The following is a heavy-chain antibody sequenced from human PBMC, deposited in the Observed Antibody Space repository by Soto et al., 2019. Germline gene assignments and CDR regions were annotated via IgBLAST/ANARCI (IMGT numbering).Heavy chain of an antibody. CDR3: ARLLSRFLEWLLLGGNFDY. D-gene: IGHD3-3*01. J-gene: IGHJ4*02. Sequence: GGSLRLSCAASGFTFSSYAMSWVRQAPGKGLEWVSAISGSGGSTYYADSVKGRFTISRDNSKNTLYLQMNSLRAEDTAVYYCARLLSRFLEWLLLGGNFDYWGQGTLVTVSS. CDR1: GFTFSSYA. V-gene: IGHV3-23*01. CDR2: ISGSGGST.